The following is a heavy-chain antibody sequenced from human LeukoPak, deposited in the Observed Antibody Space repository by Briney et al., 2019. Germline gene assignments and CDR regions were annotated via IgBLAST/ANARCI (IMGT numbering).Heavy chain of an antibody. Sequence: PSEALSLTCTASGGSISSYYWSWIRQPPGKGLEWIGYIYYSGSTNYNPSLKSRVTISVDTSKNQFSLKLSSVTAADTAVYYCARVRVYDSSGYYNYYYYMDVWGKGTTVTVSS. CDR1: GGSISSYY. CDR3: ARVRVYDSSGYYNYYYYMDV. CDR2: IYYSGST. D-gene: IGHD3-22*01. J-gene: IGHJ6*03. V-gene: IGHV4-59*01.